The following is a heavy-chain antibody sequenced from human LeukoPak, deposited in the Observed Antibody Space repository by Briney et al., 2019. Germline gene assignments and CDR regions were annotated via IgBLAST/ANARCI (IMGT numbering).Heavy chain of an antibody. Sequence: GRSLRLSCAASGFTFSSYAMHWVRQAPGTGLEWVAVISYDGSNKYYADSVKGRFTISRDNSKNTLYLQMNSLRAEDTAVYYCAREVVPAARYPYGMDVWGKGTTVTVSS. J-gene: IGHJ6*04. CDR3: AREVVPAARYPYGMDV. D-gene: IGHD2-2*01. V-gene: IGHV3-30*04. CDR2: ISYDGSNK. CDR1: GFTFSSYA.